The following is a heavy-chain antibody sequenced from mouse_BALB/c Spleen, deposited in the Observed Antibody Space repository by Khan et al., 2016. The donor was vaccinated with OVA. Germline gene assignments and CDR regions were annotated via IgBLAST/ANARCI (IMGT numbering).Heavy chain of an antibody. CDR1: GYTFTDFA. D-gene: IGHD1-3*01. Sequence: QVQLQQPGAGLVRPGVSVKISCRGSGYTFTDFAMHWVRQSHAKSLEWIGVISTYYGDATYSQNFKDKATMTVDKSSSTAYMELARLTSEDSGIFYCGRGSGNSRFAYWGQGTLVTVSA. J-gene: IGHJ3*01. CDR3: GRGSGNSRFAY. V-gene: IGHV1S137*01. CDR2: ISTYYGDA.